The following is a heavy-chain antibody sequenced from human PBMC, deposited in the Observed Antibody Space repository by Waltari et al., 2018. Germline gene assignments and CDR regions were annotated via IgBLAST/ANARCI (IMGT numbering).Heavy chain of an antibody. Sequence: QVQLVQSGAEVKKPGSSVKVSCKAYGGTFSSYAISWVRPAPGQGLEWMGGIIPIFGTANYAQKFQGRVTITADESTSTAYMELSSLRSEDTAVYYCARWSEGANLDYWGQGTLVTVSS. V-gene: IGHV1-69*13. CDR3: ARWSEGANLDY. J-gene: IGHJ4*02. D-gene: IGHD1-26*01. CDR1: GGTFSSYA. CDR2: IIPIFGTA.